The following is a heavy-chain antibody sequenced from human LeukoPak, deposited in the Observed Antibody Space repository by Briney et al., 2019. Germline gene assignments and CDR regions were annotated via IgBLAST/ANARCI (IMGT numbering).Heavy chain of an antibody. D-gene: IGHD3-22*01. Sequence: PGGSLRLSCAASGFGFSTYGMHWVRQAPGKGLEWVALISYDGTNKYSVDSVKGRFTISRDNSKNTLYLQMNSLRVEDTAVYYCAKRGPYYDTSGYYYLDSWGQGTLVTVSS. V-gene: IGHV3-30*18. CDR2: ISYDGTNK. CDR1: GFGFSTYG. CDR3: AKRGPYYDTSGYYYLDS. J-gene: IGHJ4*02.